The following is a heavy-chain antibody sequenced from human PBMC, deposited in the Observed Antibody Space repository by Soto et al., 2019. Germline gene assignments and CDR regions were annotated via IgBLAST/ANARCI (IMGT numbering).Heavy chain of an antibody. D-gene: IGHD2-15*01. CDR1: GYSFTNYY. Sequence: QVQLVQSGAEAKKPGASVKVSCKTSGYSFTNYYLHWVRQAPGQGLEWMGLINPSGISTSYAQKCQGRATMTRDTSTSTVYLDLSSLRSEDTAVYYCARSHNVVVAGSRPGDFDYWGQGTLVTVSS. CDR3: ARSHNVVVAGSRPGDFDY. CDR2: INPSGIST. J-gene: IGHJ4*02. V-gene: IGHV1-46*01.